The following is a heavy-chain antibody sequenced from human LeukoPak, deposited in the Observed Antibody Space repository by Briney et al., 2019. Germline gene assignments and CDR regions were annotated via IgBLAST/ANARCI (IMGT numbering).Heavy chain of an antibody. V-gene: IGHV3-23*01. J-gene: IGHJ5*02. CDR2: ISGSGGTT. CDR3: ARDGRDGYNLDP. D-gene: IGHD5-24*01. Sequence: GGSLRLSCAASGFTFSSYAMTWVRQAPGKGLEWVSIISGSGGTTYYADSVKGRFTISRDNSENTLHLQMNSVRAEDTAVYYCARDGRDGYNLDPWGQGTLVTVSS. CDR1: GFTFSSYA.